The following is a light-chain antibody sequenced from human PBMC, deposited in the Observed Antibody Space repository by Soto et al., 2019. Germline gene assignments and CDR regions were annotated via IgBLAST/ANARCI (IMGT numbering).Light chain of an antibody. CDR2: AAS. Sequence: DIQMTQSPSSLSASVGDRVTITCRASQSIDNYLSWYQQIPGKAPKLLIYAASNLQRGVPSRFSGSGSGTEFTLTISNLQPDDFAVYYCQQCFSLPQTFGHGTKVDIK. J-gene: IGKJ1*01. CDR3: QQCFSLPQT. CDR1: QSIDNY. V-gene: IGKV1-39*01.